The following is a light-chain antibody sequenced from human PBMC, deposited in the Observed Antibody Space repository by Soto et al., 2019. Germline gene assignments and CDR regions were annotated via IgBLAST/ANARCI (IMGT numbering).Light chain of an antibody. CDR2: GAS. J-gene: IGKJ5*01. CDR1: QSVSSN. CDR3: QQYIKWPIT. Sequence: EIVLTQSPATLSLSPGERATLSCRASQSVSSNLAWYQQKPGQAPRLLIYGASTRATGIPARFSGSGSGTEFTLTVSSLQSEDFAVYYCQQYIKWPITFGQGTRLEIK. V-gene: IGKV3-15*01.